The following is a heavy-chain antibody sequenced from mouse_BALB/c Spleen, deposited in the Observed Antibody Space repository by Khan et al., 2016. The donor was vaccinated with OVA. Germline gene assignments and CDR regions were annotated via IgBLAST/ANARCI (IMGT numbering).Heavy chain of an antibody. CDR1: GYTFTSYV. Sequence: VQLQQSGPELVKPGASVKMSCKASGYTFTSYVMHWVKQKPGLGLEWIGYIYPFNDDTKYNEQFIDKATLTSDKSSSTAYMELSSLNSEDSAVYYCAPVGTCYESFAYWGQGTLVTVSA. CDR2: IYPFNDDT. CDR3: APVGTCYESFAY. D-gene: IGHD1-1*01. V-gene: IGHV1S136*01. J-gene: IGHJ3*01.